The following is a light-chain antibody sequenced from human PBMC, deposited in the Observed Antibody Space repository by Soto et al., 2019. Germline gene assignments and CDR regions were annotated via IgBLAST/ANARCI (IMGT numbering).Light chain of an antibody. J-gene: IGKJ1*01. CDR3: QQSPTDKT. CDR1: ESIDNW. V-gene: IGKV1-5*01. Sequence: DIQITQSPSAMSASVGDTVTLTCRASESIDNWLGWYQQKPGKAPKLLICAASTLVRGVPSRFSGRGSGTEFTLTISSLQADDCATCYCQQSPTDKTFGQGTKVDVK. CDR2: AAS.